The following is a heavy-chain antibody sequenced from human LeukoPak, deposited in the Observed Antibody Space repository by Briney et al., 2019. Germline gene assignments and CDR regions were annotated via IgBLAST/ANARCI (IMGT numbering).Heavy chain of an antibody. D-gene: IGHD2-2*01. CDR1: GGSISSSSYY. Sequence: PSETLSLTCTVSGGSISSSSYYWGWIRQPPGKGLEWIGSIYYSGSTYYNPSLKSRVTISVDTSKNQFSLKLSSVTAADTAVYYCARHPCTGCYHFDYWGQGTLVTVSS. J-gene: IGHJ4*02. CDR3: ARHPCTGCYHFDY. CDR2: IYYSGST. V-gene: IGHV4-39*01.